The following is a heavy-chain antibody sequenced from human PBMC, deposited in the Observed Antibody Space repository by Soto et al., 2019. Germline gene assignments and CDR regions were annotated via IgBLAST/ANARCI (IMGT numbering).Heavy chain of an antibody. CDR2: ISYDGSNK. CDR3: ARDQLAYCSSTSCFSPFDY. D-gene: IGHD2-2*01. V-gene: IGHV3-30-3*01. CDR1: GFTFSSYA. J-gene: IGHJ4*02. Sequence: GGSLRLSCAASGFTFSSYAMHWVRQAPGKGLEWVAVISYDGSNKYYADSVKGRFTISRDNSKNTLYLQMNSLRAEDTAVYYCARDQLAYCSSTSCFSPFDYWGQGTLVTVSS.